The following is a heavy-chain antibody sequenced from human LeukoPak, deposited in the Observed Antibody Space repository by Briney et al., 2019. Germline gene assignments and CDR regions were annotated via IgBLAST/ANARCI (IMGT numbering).Heavy chain of an antibody. CDR3: ARGDYYGSGSYYNWGGYYYYYMDV. V-gene: IGHV3-21*01. CDR1: GFTFSSYS. CDR2: ISSSSSYI. D-gene: IGHD3-10*01. J-gene: IGHJ6*03. Sequence: GGSLRLSCAASGFTFSSYSMNWVRQAPGKGLEWVSSISSSSSYIYYADSVKGRFTISRDNAKNSLYLQMNSLRAEDTAVYYCARGDYYGSGSYYNWGGYYYYYMDVWGKGTTVTVSS.